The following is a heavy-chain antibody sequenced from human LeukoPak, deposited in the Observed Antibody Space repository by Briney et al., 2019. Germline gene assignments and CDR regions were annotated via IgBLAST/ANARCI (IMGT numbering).Heavy chain of an antibody. CDR1: GFTFSSYA. J-gene: IGHJ4*02. D-gene: IGHD5-12*01. Sequence: PGGSLRLSCSASGFTFSSYAMHWVRQAPGKGPEYVSSISSNGGSTYYADSVEGRFTISRDNSKNTLFLQMSSLRTEDTAVYYCASPYSGYDYNFDHWGQGTLVTVSS. CDR2: ISSNGGST. CDR3: ASPYSGYDYNFDH. V-gene: IGHV3-64D*06.